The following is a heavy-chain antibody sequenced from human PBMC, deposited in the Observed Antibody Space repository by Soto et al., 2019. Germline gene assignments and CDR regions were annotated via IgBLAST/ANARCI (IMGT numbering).Heavy chain of an antibody. Sequence: QMEQSGAEVRKPGSSVKVSCKPSGGSLTSYPMAWVRQAPGQGFEWMGGIIPIHGTTEYAQKFQGRVTLTWDEATNRATLEVTGLTSEDTAVYYCARGWGLVSWGQGTLVTVSS. CDR3: ARGWGLVS. J-gene: IGHJ4*02. CDR1: GGSLTSYP. D-gene: IGHD3-16*01. V-gene: IGHV1-69*01. CDR2: IIPIHGTT.